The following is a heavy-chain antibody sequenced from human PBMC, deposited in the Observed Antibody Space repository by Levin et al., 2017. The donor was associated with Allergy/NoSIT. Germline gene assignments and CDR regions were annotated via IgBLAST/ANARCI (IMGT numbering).Heavy chain of an antibody. CDR1: GFTFSSYG. Sequence: PGGSLRLSCAASGFTFSSYGMHWVRQAPGKGLEWVAVIWYDGSNKYYADSVKGRFIISRDNSKNTLYLQMNSLRAEDTAVYYCARRTYYYGSGSQGYYYMDVWGKGTTVTVSS. D-gene: IGHD3-10*01. CDR2: IWYDGSNK. CDR3: ARRTYYYGSGSQGYYYMDV. J-gene: IGHJ6*03. V-gene: IGHV3-33*01.